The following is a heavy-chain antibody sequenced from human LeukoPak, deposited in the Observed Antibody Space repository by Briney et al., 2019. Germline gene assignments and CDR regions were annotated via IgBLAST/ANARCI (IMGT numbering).Heavy chain of an antibody. CDR1: GFTPTAYA. V-gene: IGHV3-23*01. CDR3: AKDGLYYDLSTHIYYFDY. D-gene: IGHD3-16*01. CDR2: ITGSGDAT. J-gene: IGHJ4*02. Sequence: PGGCLRLSCAPSGFTPTAYAMAWGRPTLEKGLGWVSAITGSGDATYYTDSVKGRFTTSRGNCKNTLYLQMNSLRAEDTALYYCAKDGLYYDLSTHIYYFDYWGQGTLVAVSS.